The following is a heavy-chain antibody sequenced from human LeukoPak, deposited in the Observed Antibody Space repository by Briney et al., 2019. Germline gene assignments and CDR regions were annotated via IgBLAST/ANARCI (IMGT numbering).Heavy chain of an antibody. Sequence: ASVKVSCKPSGYTFTSYGISWVRQAPGQGLEWMGWISAYNGNTNYAQKLQGRVTMTADTSTSTAYMEPRRLRSDDTAVYYCARVPLVGATPRWVSRFDYWGQGTLVTVSS. CDR2: ISAYNGNT. CDR3: ARVPLVGATPRWVSRFDY. J-gene: IGHJ4*02. CDR1: GYTFTSYG. V-gene: IGHV1-18*01. D-gene: IGHD1-26*01.